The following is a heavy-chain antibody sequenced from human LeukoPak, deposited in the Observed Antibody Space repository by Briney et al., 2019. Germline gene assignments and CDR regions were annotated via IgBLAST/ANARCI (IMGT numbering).Heavy chain of an antibody. CDR2: LSTSGST. Sequence: PSETLSLTCTVSGASISSYYWSWIRQSAGKGLEWIGRLSTSGSTNYNPSLKSRVTMSGDTSKNQFSLKLTSVTAADTAVYFCVRHFHGSGYVVDLWGQGTLVAVSS. D-gene: IGHD6-13*01. CDR3: VRHFHGSGYVVDL. CDR1: GASISSYY. J-gene: IGHJ5*02. V-gene: IGHV4-4*07.